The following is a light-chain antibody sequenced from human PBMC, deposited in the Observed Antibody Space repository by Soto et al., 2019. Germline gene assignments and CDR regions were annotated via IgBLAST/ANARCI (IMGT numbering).Light chain of an antibody. V-gene: IGKV1-33*01. CDR1: QSISSY. CDR2: DAS. J-gene: IGKJ1*01. Sequence: DIQMTQSPSSLSASVGDRVTITCRASQSISSYLNWYQQKPGKAPKLLIYDASNLETGVPSRFSGSGSGTDFTFTISSLQPEDIATYYCQQYDNLPITFGQGTKGDI. CDR3: QQYDNLPIT.